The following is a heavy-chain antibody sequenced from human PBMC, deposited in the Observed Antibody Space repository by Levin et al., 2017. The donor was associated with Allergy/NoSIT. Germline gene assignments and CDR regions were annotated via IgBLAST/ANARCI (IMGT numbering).Heavy chain of an antibody. CDR2: INPNSGGT. D-gene: IGHD5-12*01. V-gene: IGHV1-2*02. CDR1: GYTFTGYY. CDR3: ARDSYGHIVATTPSDY. J-gene: IGHJ4*02. Sequence: VASVKVSCKASGYTFTGYYMHWVRQAPGQGLEWMGWINPNSGGTNYAQKFQGRVTMTRDTSISTAYMELSRLRSDDTAVYYCARDSYGHIVATTPSDYWGQGTLVTVSS.